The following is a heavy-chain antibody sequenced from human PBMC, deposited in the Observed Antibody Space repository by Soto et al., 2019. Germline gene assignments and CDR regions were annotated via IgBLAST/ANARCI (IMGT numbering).Heavy chain of an antibody. CDR2: ISGSGGST. D-gene: IGHD6-19*01. CDR1: GFTFSSYA. J-gene: IGHJ6*02. CDR3: AKALVPAGYSSGWYAYYYYGMDV. Sequence: GGSLRLCCAASGFTFSSYAMSWVRQAPGKGLEWVSAISGSGGSTYYADSVKGRFTISRDNSKNTLYLQMNSLRAEDTAVYYCAKALVPAGYSSGWYAYYYYGMDVWGQGTTVTVSS. V-gene: IGHV3-23*01.